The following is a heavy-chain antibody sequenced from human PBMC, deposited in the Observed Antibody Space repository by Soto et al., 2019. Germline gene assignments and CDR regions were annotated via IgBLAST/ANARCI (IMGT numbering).Heavy chain of an antibody. V-gene: IGHV4-59*12. J-gene: IGHJ5*02. CDR1: GGSISSYY. CDR3: ARDNCSGGSCYSNWFDP. D-gene: IGHD2-15*01. CDR2: IYYSGST. Sequence: PSETLSLSCTVSGGSISSYYWSWIRQPPGKGLECIGYIYYSGSTYYNPSLKSRVTISVDTSKNQFSLKLSSVTAADTAVYYCARDNCSGGSCYSNWFDPWGQGTLVTVSS.